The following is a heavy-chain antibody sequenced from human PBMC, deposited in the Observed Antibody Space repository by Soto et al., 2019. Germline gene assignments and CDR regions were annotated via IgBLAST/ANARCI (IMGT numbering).Heavy chain of an antibody. D-gene: IGHD3-3*01. CDR1: GGTFSSYA. V-gene: IGHV1-69*13. Sequence: SVKVSCKASGGTFSSYAISWVRQAPGQGLEWMGGIIPIFGTANYAQKFQGRVTITADESTSTAYMELSSLGSEDTAVYYCARGVPITIFGVVTKAYYYYGMDVWGQGTTVTVSS. CDR2: IIPIFGTA. CDR3: ARGVPITIFGVVTKAYYYYGMDV. J-gene: IGHJ6*02.